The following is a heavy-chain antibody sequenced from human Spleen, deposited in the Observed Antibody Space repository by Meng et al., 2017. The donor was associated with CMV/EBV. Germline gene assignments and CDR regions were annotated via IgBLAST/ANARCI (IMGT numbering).Heavy chain of an antibody. V-gene: IGHV3-33*06. Sequence: GGSLRLSCAASGFTFSSYGMHWVRQAPGKGLEWVAVIWYDGSNKYYADSVKGRFTISRDNSKNMLYLQMNSLRAEETAVYYCAKIGDYSPLYYFDYWGQGTLVTVSS. CDR3: AKIGDYSPLYYFDY. D-gene: IGHD4-11*01. CDR1: GFTFSSYG. CDR2: IWYDGSNK. J-gene: IGHJ4*02.